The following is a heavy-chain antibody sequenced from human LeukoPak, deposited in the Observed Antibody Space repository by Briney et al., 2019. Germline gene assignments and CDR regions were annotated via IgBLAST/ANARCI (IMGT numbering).Heavy chain of an antibody. Sequence: SETLSLTCTVSGGSITTYYWSWIRQPAGKGLEWIGRVSTSGRTNYNPSLKSRLTMSADTSKKQFSLILNSVTAADTAVYYCARVLRYCSGGNCYSGGLGYMDVWGKGTTVTISS. CDR3: ARVLRYCSGGNCYSGGLGYMDV. CDR1: GGSITTYY. V-gene: IGHV4-4*07. D-gene: IGHD2-15*01. J-gene: IGHJ6*03. CDR2: VSTSGRT.